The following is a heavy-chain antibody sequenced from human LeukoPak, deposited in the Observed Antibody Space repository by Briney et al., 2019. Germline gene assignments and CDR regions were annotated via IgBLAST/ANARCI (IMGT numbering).Heavy chain of an antibody. CDR1: GGSISTSSYY. Sequence: SETLSLTCTVSGGSISTSSYYWGWIRQHPGKGLEWIGYIYYSGSTYYNPSLKSRVTISVDTSKNQFSLKLSPVTAADTAVYYCAGIVATSGGYFDYWGQGTLVTVSS. CDR3: AGIVATSGGYFDY. CDR2: IYYSGST. D-gene: IGHD5-12*01. V-gene: IGHV4-31*03. J-gene: IGHJ4*02.